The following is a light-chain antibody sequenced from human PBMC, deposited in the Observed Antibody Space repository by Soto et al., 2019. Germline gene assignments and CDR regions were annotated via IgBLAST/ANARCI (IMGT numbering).Light chain of an antibody. CDR3: HPRA. CDR1: QTIGKY. Sequence: DGPMTLSPSSLSATVGDRVTITCRASQTIGKYLNWSQQKPGRAPKLLIYDASTLESGVPSRFGGSVSETDFTLNTSGLQPDDFATYFCHPRAFGQGTRVEIK. J-gene: IGKJ5*01. CDR2: DAS. V-gene: IGKV1-39*01.